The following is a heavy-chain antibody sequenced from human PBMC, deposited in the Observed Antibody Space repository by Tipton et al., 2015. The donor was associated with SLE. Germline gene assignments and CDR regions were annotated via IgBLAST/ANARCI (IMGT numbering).Heavy chain of an antibody. V-gene: IGHV4-39*01. CDR1: GGSITNTIYY. CDR3: ARHFLEYYFDY. D-gene: IGHD3-3*01. J-gene: IGHJ4*02. CDR2: IYYSGTT. Sequence: TLSLTCTVSGGSITNTIYYWGWIRQPPGKGLEWIGTIYYSGTTYYNPSLKSRVTISVDTSRNQFSLNLNSVTAADTAVYYCARHFLEYYFDYWGQGTQVTVSS.